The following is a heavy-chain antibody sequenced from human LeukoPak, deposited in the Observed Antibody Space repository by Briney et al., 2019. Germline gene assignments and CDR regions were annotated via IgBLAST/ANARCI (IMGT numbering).Heavy chain of an antibody. V-gene: IGHV5-51*01. CDR3: ARRRLGYCSSTSCHNWFDP. D-gene: IGHD2-2*01. CDR1: GYSFTCYW. Sequence: GESLKISCKGSGYSFTCYWIGWVRQMPGKGLEWMGIIYPGDSDTRYSPSFQGQVTISADKSISTAYLQWSSLKASDTAMYYCARRRLGYCSSTSCHNWFDPWGQGTLVTVSS. CDR2: IYPGDSDT. J-gene: IGHJ5*02.